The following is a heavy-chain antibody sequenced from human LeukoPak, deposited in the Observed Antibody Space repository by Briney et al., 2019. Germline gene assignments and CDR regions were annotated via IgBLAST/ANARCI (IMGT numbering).Heavy chain of an antibody. Sequence: PGGSLRLSCAASGFTFSSYAMTWVRQAPGKGLERVSAISGSGGSTFYADSVKGRFTISRDNSKNMLYLQMDDLRAEDTALYSRAKDADYQLHSSTYNWFDPWGQGTLVTVS. CDR2: ISGSGGST. J-gene: IGHJ5*02. CDR1: GFTFSSYA. V-gene: IGHV3-23*01. D-gene: IGHD2-2*01. CDR3: AKDADYQLHSSTYNWFDP.